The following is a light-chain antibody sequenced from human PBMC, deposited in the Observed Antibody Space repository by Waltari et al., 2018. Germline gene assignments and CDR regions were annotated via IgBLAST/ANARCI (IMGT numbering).Light chain of an antibody. CDR2: AAS. Sequence: DIQMTQSPSSLSASVGDRVTITCRASQSISSYLNWYQQKPGKAPKLMIYAASSLQSGVPSRFSGSGSATDFTLTISSLQPEDFATYYSQQRYSTPHTFGQGTKLE. CDR3: QQRYSTPHT. V-gene: IGKV1-39*01. J-gene: IGKJ2*01. CDR1: QSISSY.